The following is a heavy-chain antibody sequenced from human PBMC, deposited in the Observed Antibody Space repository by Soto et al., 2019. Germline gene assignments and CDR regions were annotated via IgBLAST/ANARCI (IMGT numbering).Heavy chain of an antibody. CDR1: GGSISSSSYY. CDR2: LYYSGST. D-gene: IGHD6-13*01. Sequence: SETLSLTCTVSGGSISSSSYYWGWIRQPPGKGLEWIGSLYYSGSTYYNPSLKSRVTISVDTFKNQFFLKLSSVTAPDTAVYYCARHILASAGRSSPTSHYYCYYGMDVWGQGTTVTIAS. V-gene: IGHV4-39*01. CDR3: ARHILASAGRSSPTSHYYCYYGMDV. J-gene: IGHJ6*02.